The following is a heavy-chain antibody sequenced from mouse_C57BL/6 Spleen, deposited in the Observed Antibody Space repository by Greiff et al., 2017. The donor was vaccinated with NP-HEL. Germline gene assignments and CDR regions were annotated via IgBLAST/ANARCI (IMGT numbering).Heavy chain of an antibody. D-gene: IGHD2-5*01. J-gene: IGHJ4*01. V-gene: IGHV1-55*01. CDR3: AREPHYSNYDDGYYYAMDY. CDR1: GYTFTSYW. CDR2: IYPGSGST. Sequence: VKLQQPGAELVKPGASVKMSCKASGYTFTSYWITWVKQRPGQGLEWIGDIYPGSGSTNYNEKFKSKATLTVDTSSSTAYMQLSSLTSEDSAVYYCAREPHYSNYDDGYYYAMDYWGQGTSVTVSS.